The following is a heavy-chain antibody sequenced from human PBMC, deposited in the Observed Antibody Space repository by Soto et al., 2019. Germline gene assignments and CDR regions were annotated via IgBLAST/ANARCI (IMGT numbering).Heavy chain of an antibody. J-gene: IGHJ2*01. CDR1: GFTFSSYG. V-gene: IGHV3-30*18. CDR3: AKDVVDWYFDL. D-gene: IGHD2-2*01. Sequence: QVQLVESGGGVVQPGRSLRLSCAASGFTFSSYGMHWVRQAPGKGLEWVAVISYDGSNKYYADSVKGRFTISRDNSKNTLYLQMNRLRAEDTAVYYCAKDVVDWYFDLWGRGTLVTVSS. CDR2: ISYDGSNK.